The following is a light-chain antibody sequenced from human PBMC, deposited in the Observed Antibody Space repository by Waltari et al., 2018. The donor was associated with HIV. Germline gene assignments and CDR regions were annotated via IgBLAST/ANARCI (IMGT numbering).Light chain of an antibody. V-gene: IGKV3-15*01. Sequence: SLSPPILSTSPGHRVTLTCSASQGVGTNLAWYQQRSGQAPRRLLAGSRSPAPGVPARFSGSGSGTHFILTISNLQSDDFAVYYCQQFENWPSYTFGQGTKL. CDR2: GSR. J-gene: IGKJ2*01. CDR1: QGVGTN. CDR3: QQFENWPSYT.